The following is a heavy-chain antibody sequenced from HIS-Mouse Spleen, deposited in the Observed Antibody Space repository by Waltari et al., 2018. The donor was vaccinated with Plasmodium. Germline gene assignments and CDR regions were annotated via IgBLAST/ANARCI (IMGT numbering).Heavy chain of an antibody. J-gene: IGHJ4*02. D-gene: IGHD6-13*01. V-gene: IGHV3-30*18. Sequence: QVQLLESGGGVVQPGRSLRLSCAASGFTFGSYGRHWVRQAPGKGLEWVAVISYDGSNKYYADSVKGRFTISRDNSKNTLYLQMNSLRAEDTAVYYCAKDRRSSSWYVDYWGQGTLVTVSS. CDR2: ISYDGSNK. CDR3: AKDRRSSSWYVDY. CDR1: GFTFGSYG.